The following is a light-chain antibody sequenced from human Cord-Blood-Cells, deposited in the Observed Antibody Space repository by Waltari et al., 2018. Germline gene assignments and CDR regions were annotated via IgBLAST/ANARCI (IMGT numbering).Light chain of an antibody. CDR1: SXXVXXYXX. J-gene: IGLJ1*01. V-gene: IGLV2-23*01. CDR3: CSYAGSYV. Sequence: QSALTQPASVSGSPGQXXXXXXXXTSXXVXXYXXVSWYQQHPGKAPKLMIYEGSKRPSGVSNRFSGSKSGNTASLTISGLQAEDEADYYCCSYAGSYVFGTGTKVTVL. CDR2: EGS.